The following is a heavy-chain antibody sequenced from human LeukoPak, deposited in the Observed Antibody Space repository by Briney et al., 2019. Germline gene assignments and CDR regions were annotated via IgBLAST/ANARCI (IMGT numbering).Heavy chain of an antibody. D-gene: IGHD6-19*01. Sequence: ASVKVSCKASGYTFTSYGISWVRQAPGQGLEWMGWISAYNGNTNYAQKLQGRVTMTTDTSTSTAYMELRSLRSDDTAVYYCARDQRSRIAVAGTGGDYWGQGTLVTVSS. CDR2: ISAYNGNT. CDR3: ARDQRSRIAVAGTGGDY. V-gene: IGHV1-18*01. J-gene: IGHJ4*02. CDR1: GYTFTSYG.